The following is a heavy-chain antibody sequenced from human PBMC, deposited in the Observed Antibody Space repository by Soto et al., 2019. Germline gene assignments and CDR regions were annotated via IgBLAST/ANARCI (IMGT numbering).Heavy chain of an antibody. CDR2: ISYDGSNK. D-gene: IGHD1-26*01. J-gene: IGHJ5*02. CDR1: GFTFSSYA. Sequence: GGSLRLSCAASGFTFSSYAMHWVRQAPGKGLEWVAVISYDGSNKYYADSVKGRFTISRDNSKNTLYLQMNSLRAEDTAVYYCASLGLIGATGTNWFDPWGQGTLVTVSS. V-gene: IGHV3-30-3*01. CDR3: ASLGLIGATGTNWFDP.